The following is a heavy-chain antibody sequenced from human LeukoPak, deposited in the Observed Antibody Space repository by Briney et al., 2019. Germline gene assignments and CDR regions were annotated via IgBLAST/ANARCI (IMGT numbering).Heavy chain of an antibody. CDR3: APLASTCTGGSCYQYYFDY. Sequence: SETLSLTCTVSGGSISSSRSYHWAWIRQPPGKGLEWIGSIYYSGSPYYNPSLKSRVIISVDTSKNRFSLSLRSVTAADTAVYNCAPLASTCTGGSCYQYYFDYWGQGTLVTVSS. CDR2: IYYSGSP. J-gene: IGHJ4*02. CDR1: GGSISSSRSYH. D-gene: IGHD2-15*01. V-gene: IGHV4-39*01.